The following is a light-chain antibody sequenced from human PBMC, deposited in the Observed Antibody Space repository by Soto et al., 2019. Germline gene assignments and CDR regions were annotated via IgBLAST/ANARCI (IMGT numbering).Light chain of an antibody. Sequence: ETVITQSPPTLPLSPGERAIVSCRASQSIGTYLAWYQQKRGQSPRLLIYEASTRATGIPARFSGSGSGTEFTLTSNSLQSDDFAIYYCQQYTDWPRTFGQGTKVDIK. J-gene: IGKJ1*01. CDR2: EAS. CDR3: QQYTDWPRT. CDR1: QSIGTY. V-gene: IGKV3-15*01.